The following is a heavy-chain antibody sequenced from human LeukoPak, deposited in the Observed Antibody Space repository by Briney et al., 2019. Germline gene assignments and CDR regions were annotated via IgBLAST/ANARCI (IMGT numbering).Heavy chain of an antibody. D-gene: IGHD2-2*01. J-gene: IGHJ4*02. V-gene: IGHV1-2*02. CDR1: GHSFTHYY. Sequence: ASVKVSCTASGHSFTHYYMHWVRQAPGQGLEWMGWISPRSGDTSYAQKFQGRVTMTRDTSINTVDMDLSGLTSDDTAVFYCARGACSSTPCQFDYWGQGALVTVSS. CDR3: ARGACSSTPCQFDY. CDR2: ISPRSGDT.